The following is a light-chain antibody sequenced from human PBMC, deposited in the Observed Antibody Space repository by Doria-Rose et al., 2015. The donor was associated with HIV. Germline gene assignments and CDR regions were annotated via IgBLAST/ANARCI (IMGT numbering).Light chain of an antibody. V-gene: IGKV3-20*01. Sequence: EIVLTQSPGTLSLSPGERATLSCRASQSFSSTYLAWYQQKPGQAPSLLIYDGSTRPTGSPDRFSASGSGTDFTLTTNRLEPEDFALYYCHQYGTSWTFGQGTKVEI. CDR1: QSFSSTY. J-gene: IGKJ1*01. CDR2: DGS. CDR3: HQYGTSWT.